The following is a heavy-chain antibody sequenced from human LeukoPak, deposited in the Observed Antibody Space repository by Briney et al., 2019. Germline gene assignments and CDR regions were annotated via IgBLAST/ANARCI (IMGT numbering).Heavy chain of an antibody. J-gene: IGHJ4*02. D-gene: IGHD2-21*01. Sequence: GGSLRLFCAASGFTFSSYSMNWVRQAPGKGLEWVSYITSSSGTIYYADSVKGRFTISRDNAKKSLYLQMNSLRAEDTAVYYCARDHLWAFDYWGQGTLVTVSS. V-gene: IGHV3-48*01. CDR2: ITSSSGTI. CDR3: ARDHLWAFDY. CDR1: GFTFSSYS.